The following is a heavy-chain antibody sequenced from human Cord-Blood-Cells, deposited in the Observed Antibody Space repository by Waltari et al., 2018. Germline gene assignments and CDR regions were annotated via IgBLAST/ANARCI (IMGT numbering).Heavy chain of an antibody. CDR3: ARERKYLYYFDY. V-gene: IGHV4-59*01. CDR2: IYYSGST. J-gene: IGHJ4*02. D-gene: IGHD2-2*01. Sequence: QVQLQESGPGLVKPSETLSLTCTGSGGSISSYYWSWIRQPPGKGLEWLGYIYYSGSTNYNPSLKSRVTISVDTSKNQFSLKLSSVTAADTAVYYCARERKYLYYFDYWGQGTLVTVSS. CDR1: GGSISSYY.